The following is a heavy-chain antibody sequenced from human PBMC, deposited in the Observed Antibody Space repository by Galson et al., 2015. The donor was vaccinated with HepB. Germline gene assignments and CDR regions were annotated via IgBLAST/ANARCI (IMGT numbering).Heavy chain of an antibody. CDR3: TRVIYGDFDEEWFDP. D-gene: IGHD4-17*01. J-gene: IGHJ5*02. Sequence: SLRLSCAASGFTFSGSTIHWVRQASGKGLEWVGRIRGKPNTYATTFAASVRGRFTISRDDSRNTTYLQMNSLKTEDTAVYYCTRVIYGDFDEEWFDPWGQGTLVTVSS. CDR1: GFTFSGST. CDR2: IRGKPNTYAT. V-gene: IGHV3-73*01.